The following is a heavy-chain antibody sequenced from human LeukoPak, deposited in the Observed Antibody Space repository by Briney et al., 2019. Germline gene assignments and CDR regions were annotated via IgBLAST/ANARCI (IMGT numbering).Heavy chain of an antibody. J-gene: IGHJ6*01. CDR2: ISYDGSNK. Sequence: GGSLRLSCAASGFTFSSYAMSWVRQAPGKGLEWVAVISYDGSNKYYADSVKGRFTISRDNSKNTLYLQMNSLRAEDTAVYYCAKCSGGSCYYYGMDVWGQGTTVTVSS. CDR1: GFTFSSYA. D-gene: IGHD2-15*01. CDR3: AKCSGGSCYYYGMDV. V-gene: IGHV3-30*18.